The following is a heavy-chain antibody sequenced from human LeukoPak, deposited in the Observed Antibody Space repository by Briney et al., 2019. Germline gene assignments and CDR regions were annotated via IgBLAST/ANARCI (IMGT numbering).Heavy chain of an antibody. D-gene: IGHD3-10*01. CDR2: IYYSGST. Sequence: PSETLSPTCTVSGGSISSSSYYWGWIRQPPGKGLEWIGSIYYSGSTYYNPSLKSRVTISVDTSKNQFSLKLSSVTAADTAVYYCARQVLLWFGELSSGDADYWGQGTLVTVSS. CDR1: GGSISSSSYY. V-gene: IGHV4-39*01. J-gene: IGHJ4*02. CDR3: ARQVLLWFGELSSGDADY.